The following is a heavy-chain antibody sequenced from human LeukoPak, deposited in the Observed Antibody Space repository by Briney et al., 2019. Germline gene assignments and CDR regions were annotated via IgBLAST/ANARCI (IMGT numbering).Heavy chain of an antibody. CDR3: ATAQRDPDYYYYGMDV. CDR2: FDPEDGET. CDR1: GYTLTELS. Sequence: ASVKVSCKVSGYTLTELSMHWVRQAPGKGLEWRGGFDPEDGETIYAQKFQGRVTMTGDTSTDTAYMELSSLRSEDTAVYYCATAQRDPDYYYYGMDVWGQGTTVTVSS. J-gene: IGHJ6*02. V-gene: IGHV1-24*01.